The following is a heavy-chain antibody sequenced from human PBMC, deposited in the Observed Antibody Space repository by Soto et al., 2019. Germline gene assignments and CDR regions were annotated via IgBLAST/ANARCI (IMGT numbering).Heavy chain of an antibody. V-gene: IGHV5-51*01. D-gene: IGHD6-25*01. CDR2: IYPGDLDT. CDR1: GYSFTRYW. CDR3: VRDALRSGSYYNCMDV. Sequence: GESLKISCKGSGYSFTRYWIGLVRQMPGKGLEWVGIIYPGDLDTRYSPSFRGQVTISADRSTSTAYLQWNSLKASDTAIYYCVRDALRSGSYYNCMDVWGQGTMVTLSS. J-gene: IGHJ6*02.